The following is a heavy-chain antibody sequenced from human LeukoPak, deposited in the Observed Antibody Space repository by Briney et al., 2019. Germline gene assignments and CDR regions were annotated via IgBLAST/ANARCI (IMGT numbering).Heavy chain of an antibody. Sequence: GRSLRLSCAASGFTFSSYAMHWVRQAPGKGLEWVAVISYDGSNKYYADSVKGRFTISRDNSKNTLYLQMNSLRAEDTAVYYCARDRRIVVVPAAIEEYYYYYYMDVWGKGTTVTVSS. CDR1: GFTFSSYA. D-gene: IGHD2-2*02. J-gene: IGHJ6*03. CDR3: ARDRRIVVVPAAIEEYYYYYYMDV. CDR2: ISYDGSNK. V-gene: IGHV3-30-3*01.